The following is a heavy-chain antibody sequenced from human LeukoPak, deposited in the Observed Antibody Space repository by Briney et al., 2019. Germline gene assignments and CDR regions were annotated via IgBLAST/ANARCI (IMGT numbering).Heavy chain of an antibody. V-gene: IGHV3-9*01. Sequence: GGSLRLSCAASGFTFDDYAMHWVRQAPGKGLEWVSGISWNSGSIGYADSVKGRFTISRDNAKNSLYLQMNSLRAEDTAVYYCAVRGVAHFDYWGQGTLVTVSS. CDR2: ISWNSGSI. CDR3: AVRGVAHFDY. D-gene: IGHD3-10*01. J-gene: IGHJ4*02. CDR1: GFTFDDYA.